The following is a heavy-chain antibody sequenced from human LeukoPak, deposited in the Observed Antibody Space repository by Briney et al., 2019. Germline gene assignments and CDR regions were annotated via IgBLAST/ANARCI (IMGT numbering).Heavy chain of an antibody. J-gene: IGHJ6*03. CDR2: FDPEDGET. CDR3: ATCKTPDYYYYMDV. D-gene: IGHD2/OR15-2a*01. V-gene: IGHV1-24*01. Sequence: ASVKVSCKVSGYTLTELSMHWARQAPGKGLEWMGGFDPEDGETIYAQKFQGRVTMTEDTSTDTAYMELSSLRSEDTAVYYCATCKTPDYYYYMDVWGKGTTVTVSS. CDR1: GYTLTELS.